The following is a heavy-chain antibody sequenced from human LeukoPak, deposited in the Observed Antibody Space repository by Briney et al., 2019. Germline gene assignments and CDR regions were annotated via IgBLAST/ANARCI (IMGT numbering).Heavy chain of an antibody. CDR3: ARGYNARGGSSWYGNYYYGMDV. J-gene: IGHJ6*02. D-gene: IGHD6-13*01. V-gene: IGHV4-34*01. Sequence: SETLSLTCAVYGGSFSGYYWSWIRQPPGKGLEWIGEINHSGSANYNPSLKSRVTISVDTSKNQFSLKLSSVTAADTAVYYCARGYNARGGSSWYGNYYYGMDVWGQGTTVTVSS. CDR2: INHSGSA. CDR1: GGSFSGYY.